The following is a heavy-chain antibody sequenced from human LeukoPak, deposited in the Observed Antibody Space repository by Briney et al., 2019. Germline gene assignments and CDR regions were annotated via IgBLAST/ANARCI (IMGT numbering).Heavy chain of an antibody. J-gene: IGHJ3*02. CDR1: GFTFRNHY. CDR2: IKQDGSET. V-gene: IGHV3-7*01. Sequence: GGSLRLSCAVSGFTFRNHYMSWVRQAPGKGLEWVANIKQDGSETFYADSTRGRFTVFRDNAKNSVYLQMNSLRVDDTAIYYCARESLLGTTDDAFDIWGQGTMVTVSS. D-gene: IGHD1-26*01. CDR3: ARESLLGTTDDAFDI.